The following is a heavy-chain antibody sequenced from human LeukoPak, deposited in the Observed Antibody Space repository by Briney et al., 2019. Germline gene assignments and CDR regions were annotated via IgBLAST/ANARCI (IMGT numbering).Heavy chain of an antibody. J-gene: IGHJ4*02. V-gene: IGHV1-18*01. CDR3: AREHPHFGELWNDY. CDR1: GYTFTSYG. CDR2: ISAYNGNT. Sequence: GASVKVSCKASGYTFTSYGISWVRQAPGQGLEWMGWISAYNGNTNYAQKLQGRVTMTTDESTSTAYMELRSLRSDDTAVYYCAREHPHFGELWNDYWGQGTPVTVSS. D-gene: IGHD3-10*01.